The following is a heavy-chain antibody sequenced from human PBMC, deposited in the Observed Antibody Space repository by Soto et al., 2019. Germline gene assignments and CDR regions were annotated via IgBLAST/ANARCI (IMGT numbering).Heavy chain of an antibody. CDR1: GGSISSYY. V-gene: IGHV4-59*01. D-gene: IGHD1-26*01. Sequence: PSETLSLTCTVSGGSISSYYWSWIRQPPGKGPEWIGYIYYSGSTNYNPSLKSRVTISVDTSKNQFSLKLSSVTAADTAVYYCARGISGSYSGFDYWGQGTLVTVSS. CDR2: IYYSGST. J-gene: IGHJ4*02. CDR3: ARGISGSYSGFDY.